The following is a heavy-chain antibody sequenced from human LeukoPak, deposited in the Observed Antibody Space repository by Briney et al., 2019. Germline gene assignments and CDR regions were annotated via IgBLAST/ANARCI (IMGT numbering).Heavy chain of an antibody. D-gene: IGHD3-22*01. Sequence: GGSLRLSCVASGFTFSSYAMSWVRQAAGKGLEWVSSTSSSGETTYYADSVKGRFTISRDNSRNTLYLQMNSLRAEDTAVYYCAKDRPNYYGTNGHYYKRDGDCWGQGTLVTVSS. J-gene: IGHJ4*02. V-gene: IGHV3-23*01. CDR3: AKDRPNYYGTNGHYYKRDGDC. CDR1: GFTFSSYA. CDR2: TSSSGETT.